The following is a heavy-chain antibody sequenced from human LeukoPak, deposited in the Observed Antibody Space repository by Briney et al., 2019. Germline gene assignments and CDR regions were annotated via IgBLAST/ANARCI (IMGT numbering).Heavy chain of an antibody. CDR2: ISSSSSTI. J-gene: IGHJ4*02. D-gene: IGHD3-9*01. V-gene: IGHV3-48*01. CDR1: GFTFSSYS. Sequence: PGGSLRLSCAASGFTFSSYSMNWVRQAPGKGLEWVSYISSSSSTIYYADSVKGRFTISRDNAKNSLYLQMNSLRAEDTAVYYCARDEIYYDILTGYRHFDYWGQETLVTVFS. CDR3: ARDEIYYDILTGYRHFDY.